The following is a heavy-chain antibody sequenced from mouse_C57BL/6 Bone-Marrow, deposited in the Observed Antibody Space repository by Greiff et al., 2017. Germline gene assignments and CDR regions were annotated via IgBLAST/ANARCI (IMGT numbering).Heavy chain of an antibody. J-gene: IGHJ3*01. CDR3: TKHPRQLRLAY. D-gene: IGHD3-2*02. CDR2: IDPENGDT. CDR1: GFNIKDDY. Sequence: EVQLQQSGAELVRPGASVKLSCTASGFNIKDDYMHWVKQRPEQGLEWIGWIDPENGDTEYASKFQGKATITADTSSNTAYLQLSSLTSEDTAVYYCTKHPRQLRLAYWGRGTLVTVSA. V-gene: IGHV14-4*01.